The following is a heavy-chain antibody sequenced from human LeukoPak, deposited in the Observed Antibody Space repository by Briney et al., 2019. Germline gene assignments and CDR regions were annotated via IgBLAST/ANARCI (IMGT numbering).Heavy chain of an antibody. Sequence: GGSLRLSCAASGFIFSSYGMHWVRQAPGKGLEWVAFIRYDGSNNYYGDSGTGRFTISRDNSKNTLDMQMTSLRPEDTAVYYCAIDRGITAAEEWGQGTLVTVSS. CDR3: AIDRGITAAEE. D-gene: IGHD6-13*01. CDR1: GFIFSSYG. J-gene: IGHJ4*02. V-gene: IGHV3-30*02. CDR2: IRYDGSNN.